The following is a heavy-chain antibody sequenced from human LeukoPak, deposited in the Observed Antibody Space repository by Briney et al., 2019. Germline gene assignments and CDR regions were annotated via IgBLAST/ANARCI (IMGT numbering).Heavy chain of an antibody. Sequence: SETLSLTCTVSGGSLSSYYWSWIRQSPGKGLECIGYIHYTGSTNYNPSLKSRVTISVETSKNQFSLKLKSVTAADTAVYYCARGGYYGSGNDFRFDPWGQGTLVTVSS. CDR3: ARGGYYGSGNDFRFDP. D-gene: IGHD3-10*01. J-gene: IGHJ5*02. CDR2: IHYTGST. CDR1: GGSLSSYY. V-gene: IGHV4-59*01.